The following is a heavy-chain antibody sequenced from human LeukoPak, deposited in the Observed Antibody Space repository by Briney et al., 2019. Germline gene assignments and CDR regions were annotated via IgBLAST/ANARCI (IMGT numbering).Heavy chain of an antibody. CDR3: ARAYYYDSSGYSPFDY. V-gene: IGHV1-69*13. Sequence: SVKVSCKASGGTFSSYAISWVRQAPGQGLEWMGGIIPIFGTANYAQKFQGRVTITADESTSTAYTELSSLRSEDTAVYYCARAYYYDSSGYSPFDYWGQGTLVTVSS. D-gene: IGHD3-22*01. CDR2: IIPIFGTA. J-gene: IGHJ4*02. CDR1: GGTFSSYA.